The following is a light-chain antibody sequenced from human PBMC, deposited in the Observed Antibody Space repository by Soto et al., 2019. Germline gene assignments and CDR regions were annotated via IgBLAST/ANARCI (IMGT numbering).Light chain of an antibody. CDR1: QNIQNF. J-gene: IGKJ1*01. CDR2: DAS. CDR3: QQYINYPWT. V-gene: IGKV1-5*01. Sequence: DIQMTQSPSSLSASVGDRVTITCRASQNIQNFLNWYQQKPGEAPKLLIYDASSLESGVPSRFGGGGSGTEFTLTISSLQPDDFAIYYCQQYINYPWTFGQGTKVEIK.